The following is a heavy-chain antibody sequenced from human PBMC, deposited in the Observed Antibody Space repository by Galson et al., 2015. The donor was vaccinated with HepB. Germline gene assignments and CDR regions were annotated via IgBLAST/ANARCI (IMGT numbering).Heavy chain of an antibody. CDR1: GFTFSSYA. D-gene: IGHD3-10*01. CDR2: ISGSAAMT. V-gene: IGHV3-23*01. Sequence: SLRLSCAASGFTFSSYAMSWVRQAPGKGLECVSSISGSAAMTYYVDSVKGRFTISRGNSKKMLYLQMNSLRAEDTAVYYCAKFQGNRSPYDMDVWGQGTTVTVSS. J-gene: IGHJ6*02. CDR3: AKFQGNRSPYDMDV.